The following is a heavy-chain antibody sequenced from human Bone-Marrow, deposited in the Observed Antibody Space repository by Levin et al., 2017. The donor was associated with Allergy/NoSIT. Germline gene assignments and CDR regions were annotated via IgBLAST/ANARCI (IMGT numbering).Heavy chain of an antibody. J-gene: IGHJ4*02. CDR3: ARDDAIGHCSGGSCIDY. D-gene: IGHD2-15*01. V-gene: IGHV3-30-3*01. CDR2: ISYDGSRQ. CDR1: GFIFSSFP. Sequence: GESLKISCVVSGFIFSSFPMHWVRQAPGKGLEWVAVISYDGSRQYYSDSVKGRFTISRDNSKNTLSMQMDNLRAEDTAVYYCARDDAIGHCSGGSCIDYWGQGTLVTVSS.